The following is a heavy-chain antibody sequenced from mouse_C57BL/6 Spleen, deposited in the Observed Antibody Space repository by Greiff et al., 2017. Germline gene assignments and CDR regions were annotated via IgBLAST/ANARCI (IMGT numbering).Heavy chain of an antibody. CDR2: ISDGGSYT. D-gene: IGHD1-1*02. Sequence: EVQGVESGGGLVKPGGSLKLSCAASGFTFSSYAMSWVRQTPEKRLEWVATISDGGSYTYYPDNVKGRFTISRDNAKNNLYLQMSHLKSEDTAMYYCARDRDGGGFAYWGQGTLVTVSA. CDR1: GFTFSSYA. V-gene: IGHV5-4*01. J-gene: IGHJ3*01. CDR3: ARDRDGGGFAY.